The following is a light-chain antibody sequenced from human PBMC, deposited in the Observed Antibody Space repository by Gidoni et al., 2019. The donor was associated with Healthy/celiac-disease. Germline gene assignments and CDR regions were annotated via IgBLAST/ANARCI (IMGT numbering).Light chain of an antibody. Sequence: QSALTQPASVSGSPGQSITISCTGTSSDVGSYKLVSWYQQYPGKAPKLIIYEGSKRPSGVSNRFSGSKSGNTASLTISGLQAEDEADYHCCSYANNTTVVFGGGTKLTVL. CDR1: SSDVGSYKL. CDR2: EGS. V-gene: IGLV2-23*01. CDR3: CSYANNTTVV. J-gene: IGLJ2*01.